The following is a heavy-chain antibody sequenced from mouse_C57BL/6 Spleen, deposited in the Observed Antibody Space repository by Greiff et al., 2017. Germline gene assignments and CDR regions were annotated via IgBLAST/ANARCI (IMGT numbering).Heavy chain of an antibody. D-gene: IGHD3-3*01. Sequence: VQLQQPGTELVMPGASVKLSCKASGYTFTSYWMHWVKQRPGQGLEWIGNINPSNGGTNYNEKFKSKATLTVDKSSSTAYMQLSSLTSEDSAVYYCAGGRNGGTYAMDYWGQGTTVTVSS. CDR2: INPSNGGT. V-gene: IGHV1-53*01. J-gene: IGHJ4*01. CDR3: AGGRNGGTYAMDY. CDR1: GYTFTSYW.